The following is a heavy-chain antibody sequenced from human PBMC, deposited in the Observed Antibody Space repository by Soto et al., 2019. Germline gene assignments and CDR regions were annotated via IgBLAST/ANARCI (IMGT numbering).Heavy chain of an antibody. CDR3: AKDSGRYDFYALAV. D-gene: IGHD3-3*01. CDR1: GFTFDDYA. Sequence: LRLSCEASGFTFDDYAMHWVRQAPGKGLEWVSGISWNGDTMVYADSVRGRFTISRDNSKNSVYLQMNSLRREDTAIYYCAKDSGRYDFYALAVWGQGTTVTVSS. J-gene: IGHJ6*02. CDR2: ISWNGDTM. V-gene: IGHV3-9*01.